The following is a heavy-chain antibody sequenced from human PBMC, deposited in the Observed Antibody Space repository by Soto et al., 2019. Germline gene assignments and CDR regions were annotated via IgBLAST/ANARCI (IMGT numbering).Heavy chain of an antibody. D-gene: IGHD3-22*01. CDR1: GGSISSYY. V-gene: IGHV4-59*01. CDR3: ARGLLRDGMDV. Sequence: SETLSLTCTVSGGSISSYYWSWIRQPPGKGLEWIGYIYYSGSTNYNPSLKSRVTISVDTSKNQFSLKLSSVTAADTAVYYCARGLLRDGMDVWGQGTTVTVSS. CDR2: IYYSGST. J-gene: IGHJ6*02.